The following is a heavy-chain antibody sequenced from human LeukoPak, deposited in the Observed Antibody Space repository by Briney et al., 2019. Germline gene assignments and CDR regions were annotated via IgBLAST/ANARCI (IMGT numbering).Heavy chain of an antibody. D-gene: IGHD4-11*01. CDR2: IYYSGST. CDR1: GGSISSYY. V-gene: IGHV4-59*01. Sequence: SETLSLTCTVSGGSISSYYWSWIRQPPGKGLEWIGYIYYSGSTNYNPSLKSRVTISVDTSKNQFSLKLGSVTAADTAVYYCATGRSGPRLFDYWGQGTLVTVSS. J-gene: IGHJ4*02. CDR3: ATGRSGPRLFDY.